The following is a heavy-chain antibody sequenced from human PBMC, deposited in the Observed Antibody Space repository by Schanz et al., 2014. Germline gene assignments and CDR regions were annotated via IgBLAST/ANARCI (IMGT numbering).Heavy chain of an antibody. CDR3: VSQTGSPNY. D-gene: IGHD6-13*01. V-gene: IGHV3-7*02. Sequence: EMQLLESGGGLAQPGGSLRLSCSASGFTFSIYAMHWVRQAPGKGPEWVANIKHDGSVKDYVDSVEGRFTISRDNAKRSLFLQMNSLRVEDTAVYFCVSQTGSPNYWGQGTLVNVSS. J-gene: IGHJ4*02. CDR2: IKHDGSVK. CDR1: GFTFSIYA.